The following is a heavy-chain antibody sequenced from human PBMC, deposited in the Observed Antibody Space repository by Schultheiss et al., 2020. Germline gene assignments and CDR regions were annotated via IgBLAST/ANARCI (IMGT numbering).Heavy chain of an antibody. CDR3: ARDLENMITFGAGDY. D-gene: IGHD3-16*01. J-gene: IGHJ4*02. CDR2: INAGNGNT. CDR1: GGTFSSYA. V-gene: IGHV1-3*01. Sequence: ASVKVSCKASGGTFSSYAMHWVRQAPGQRLEWMGWINAGNGNTNYAQKLQGRVTMTTDTSTSTAYMELRSLRSDDTAVYYCARDLENMITFGAGDYWGQGTLVTVSS.